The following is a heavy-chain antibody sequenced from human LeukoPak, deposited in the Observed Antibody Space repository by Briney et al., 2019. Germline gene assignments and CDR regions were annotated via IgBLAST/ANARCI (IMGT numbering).Heavy chain of an antibody. V-gene: IGHV3-64*04. CDR3: ARVRGAFNDQGYYYYYYYMDV. J-gene: IGHJ6*03. D-gene: IGHD1-1*01. CDR2: VSGNGGST. CDR1: GFTFSRYG. Sequence: GGSLRLSCAASGFTFSRYGMHWVRQAPGKGLEYVSSVSGNGGSTYYANSVKGRFTISRDNAKNSLYLQMNSLRAEDTAVYYCARVRGAFNDQGYYYYYYYMDVWGKGTTVTVSS.